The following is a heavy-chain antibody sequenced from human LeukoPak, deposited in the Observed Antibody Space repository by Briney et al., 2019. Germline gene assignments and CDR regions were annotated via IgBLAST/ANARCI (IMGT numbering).Heavy chain of an antibody. J-gene: IGHJ6*03. CDR3: ARLSGRGYSNYYYYYYYMDV. D-gene: IGHD5-18*01. CDR2: INHSGST. Sequence: SETLSLTCIVSGGSISSSSYYWGWIRQPPGKGLEWIGEINHSGSTNYNPSLKSRVTISVDTSKNQFSLKLSSVTAADTAVYYCARLSGRGYSNYYYYYYYMDVWGKGTTVTISS. V-gene: IGHV4-39*07. CDR1: GGSISSSSYY.